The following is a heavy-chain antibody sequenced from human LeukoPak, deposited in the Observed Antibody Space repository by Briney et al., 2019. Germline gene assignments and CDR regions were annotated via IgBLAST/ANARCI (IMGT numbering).Heavy chain of an antibody. Sequence: PSETLSLTCAVYGGSFSGYYWSWIRQPPGKGLGWIGSMYYTGRTYYNPSLKSRVTISEDTSKNQFSLKLSSVTAADTAMYYCARSGSGYLRYYFDYWGQGILVTVSS. D-gene: IGHD5-12*01. CDR1: GGSFSGYY. CDR3: ARSGSGYLRYYFDY. V-gene: IGHV4-34*01. J-gene: IGHJ4*02. CDR2: MYYTGRT.